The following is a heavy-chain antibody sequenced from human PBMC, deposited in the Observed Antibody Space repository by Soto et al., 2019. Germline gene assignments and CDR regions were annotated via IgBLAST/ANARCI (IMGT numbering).Heavy chain of an antibody. Sequence: SETLSLTCTVSGASISGFYWSWIRKSAGKGLEWIGRIYATGTTDYNPSLKSRVVMSVDTSKKQFSLKLRSVTAADTAVYYCVRDGTKTLRDWFDPWGQGISVTVSS. CDR2: IYATGTT. CDR1: GASISGFY. V-gene: IGHV4-4*07. D-gene: IGHD1-1*01. CDR3: VRDGTKTLRDWFDP. J-gene: IGHJ5*02.